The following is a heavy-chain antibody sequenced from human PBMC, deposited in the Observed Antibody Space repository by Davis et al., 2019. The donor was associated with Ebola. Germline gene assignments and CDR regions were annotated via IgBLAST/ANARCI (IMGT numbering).Heavy chain of an antibody. J-gene: IGHJ6*02. CDR3: AREGITMVQGVLYYYGMDV. CDR1: GFTFSSFG. CDR2: ISSSSSTI. D-gene: IGHD3-10*01. Sequence: GESLKISCAASGFTFSSFGMHWVRQAPGKGLEWVSYISSSSSTIYYADSVKGRFTISRDNAKNSLYLQMNSLRDEDTAVYYCAREGITMVQGVLYYYGMDVWGQGTTVTVSS. V-gene: IGHV3-48*02.